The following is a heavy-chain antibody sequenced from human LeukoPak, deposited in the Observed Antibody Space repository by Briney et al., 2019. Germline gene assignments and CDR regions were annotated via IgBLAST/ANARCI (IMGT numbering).Heavy chain of an antibody. V-gene: IGHV4-59*01. CDR1: GGSISSYY. CDR3: AREGYCSGGSCYLGY. J-gene: IGHJ4*02. Sequence: SETLSLTCSVSGGSISSYYGIGIRQPRGKALEGIGYNSYSRHTNYNPSLKSRLTISADTSKNQFSLKLSSVTAADTAVYYCAREGYCSGGSCYLGYWGQGTLVTVSS. CDR2: NSYSRHT. D-gene: IGHD2-15*01.